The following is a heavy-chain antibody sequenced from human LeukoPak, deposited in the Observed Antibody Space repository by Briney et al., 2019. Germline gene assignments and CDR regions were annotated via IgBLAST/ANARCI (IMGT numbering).Heavy chain of an antibody. Sequence: GGSLRLSCAASGFTFDDYGMSWVRQAPGKGLEWVSAINWNGGSTGYADSVKGRLTSSRDNARNSLYLQMNSLRAEDTAVYYCARDGLWFVNYAFDIWGQGTMVTVSS. V-gene: IGHV3-20*04. CDR1: GFTFDDYG. D-gene: IGHD3-10*01. CDR3: ARDGLWFVNYAFDI. CDR2: INWNGGST. J-gene: IGHJ3*02.